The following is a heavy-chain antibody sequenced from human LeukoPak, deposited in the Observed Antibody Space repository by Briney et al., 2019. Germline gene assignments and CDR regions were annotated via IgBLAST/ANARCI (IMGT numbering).Heavy chain of an antibody. CDR1: GFTFSSYA. CDR3: ARDSQRGYSYSDY. J-gene: IGHJ4*02. Sequence: PGGSLRLSCAASGFTFSSYAMHWVRQASGKGLEWVAVISYDGSNKYYADSVKGRFTISRDNSKNTLYLQMNSLRAEDTAVYYCARDSQRGYSYSDYWGQGTLVTVSS. D-gene: IGHD5-18*01. V-gene: IGHV3-30*04. CDR2: ISYDGSNK.